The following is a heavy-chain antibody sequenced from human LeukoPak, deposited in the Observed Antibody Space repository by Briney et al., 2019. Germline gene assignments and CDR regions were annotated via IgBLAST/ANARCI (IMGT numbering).Heavy chain of an antibody. Sequence: PSETLSLTCVVYDGSLSGYYWNWIRQPPGKGLEWIGEINHRGSTNYNPSLKSRVSISVDTSKNQFSLKLSAVTVADTAVYYCATERGVRGNRLEYFQHWGQGTLVTVSS. J-gene: IGHJ1*01. CDR3: ATERGVRGNRLEYFQH. D-gene: IGHD1-14*01. CDR1: DGSLSGYY. V-gene: IGHV4-34*01. CDR2: INHRGST.